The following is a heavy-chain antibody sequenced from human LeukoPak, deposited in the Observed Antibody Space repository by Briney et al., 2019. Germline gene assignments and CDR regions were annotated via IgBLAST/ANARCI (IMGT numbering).Heavy chain of an antibody. Sequence: GGSLRLSCAASGFTFSSYGMHWVRQAPGKGLEWVAFIRYDGSNKYYADAVKGRFTISRDNSNTTLYLQMNSLKADDTAVYYCARHLPKKQLEDLFDYWGQGTLVTVSS. CDR3: ARHLPKKQLEDLFDY. CDR1: GFTFSSYG. J-gene: IGHJ4*02. V-gene: IGHV3-33*08. CDR2: IRYDGSNK. D-gene: IGHD6-13*01.